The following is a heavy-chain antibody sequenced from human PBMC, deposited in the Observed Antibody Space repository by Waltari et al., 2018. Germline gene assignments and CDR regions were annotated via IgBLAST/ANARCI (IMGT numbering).Heavy chain of an antibody. D-gene: IGHD4-17*01. CDR3: AKDGDYSLPGYDAFDI. Sequence: QVPLLETGGRVVQPGGSLRHYCAPSPPLFTPKGMPGVRQTPGKGLELVAFIRYDGSFKDYADSVNGRFSISRDNWKNTLYLQMNDLRPEDTALYYCAKDGDYSLPGYDAFDIWGQGTMVTVSP. V-gene: IGHV3-30*02. J-gene: IGHJ3*02. CDR2: IRYDGSFK. CDR1: PPLFTPKG.